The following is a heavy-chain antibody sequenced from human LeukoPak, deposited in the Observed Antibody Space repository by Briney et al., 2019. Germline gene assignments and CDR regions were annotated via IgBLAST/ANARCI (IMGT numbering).Heavy chain of an antibody. CDR2: IYTSGST. CDR3: ARDGEDYYGSGSYFTPFFDY. CDR1: GGSISSGSYY. D-gene: IGHD3-10*01. Sequence: SQTLSLTCTVSGGSISSGSYYWSWIRQPAGKGLDWIGRIYTSGSTNYNPSLKSRVTISVDTSKNQFSLKLSSVTAADTAVYYCARDGEDYYGSGSYFTPFFDYWGQGTLVTVSS. J-gene: IGHJ4*02. V-gene: IGHV4-61*02.